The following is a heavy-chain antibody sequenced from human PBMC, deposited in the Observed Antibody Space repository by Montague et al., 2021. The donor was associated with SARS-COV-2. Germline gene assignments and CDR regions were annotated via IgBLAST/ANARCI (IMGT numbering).Heavy chain of an antibody. CDR3: ARELGYCSSTNCFHFDY. J-gene: IGHJ4*02. D-gene: IGHD2-2*01. Sequence: SETLSLTCTVSGGSINSSSYYWGWIRQPPGKGLEWIGSIYSGSTYYNPSLKSRVTISVDTSKNHFFLELSSVTAADTAVFYCARELGYCSSTNCFHFDYWGQGTLVTVSS. V-gene: IGHV4-39*07. CDR2: IYSGST. CDR1: GGSINSSSYY.